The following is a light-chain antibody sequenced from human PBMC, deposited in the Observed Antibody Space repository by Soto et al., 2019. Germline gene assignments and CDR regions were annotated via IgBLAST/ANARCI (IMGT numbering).Light chain of an antibody. CDR3: QQYGSSLFT. V-gene: IGKV3-20*01. J-gene: IGKJ3*01. Sequence: EIVLTQSPGTLSLSPGERATLSCRASQSVSSSYLAWYQQKPGQAPRLLIYGASSRDTGIQDRFSGSGSGTDFTLTISRLEPEDFAVYYCQQYGSSLFTFGPGTKVDIK. CDR1: QSVSSSY. CDR2: GAS.